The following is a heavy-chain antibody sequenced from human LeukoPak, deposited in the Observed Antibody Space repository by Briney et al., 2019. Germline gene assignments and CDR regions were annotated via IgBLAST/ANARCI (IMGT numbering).Heavy chain of an antibody. CDR2: ISYDGSNK. D-gene: IGHD6-19*01. CDR1: GFTFSSYG. J-gene: IGHJ4*02. CDR3: AKEGSSGWYFSAYYFDY. V-gene: IGHV3-30*18. Sequence: SGGSLRLSCAASGFTFSSYGMHWVRQAPGKGLEWVAVISYDGSNKYYADSVKGRFTISRDNSKNTLYLQMNSLRAEDTAVYYCAKEGSSGWYFSAYYFDYWGQGTLVTVSS.